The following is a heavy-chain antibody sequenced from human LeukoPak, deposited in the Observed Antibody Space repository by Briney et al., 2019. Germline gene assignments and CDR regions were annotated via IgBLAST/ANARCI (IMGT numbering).Heavy chain of an antibody. Sequence: GESLRLSCAASGFTFSSYSMNWVRQAPGKGLEWVSSISSSSSYIYYADSVKGRFTISRDNAKNSLYLQMNSLRAEDTAVYYCARDGDCSSTSCYIYWGQGTLVTVSS. CDR2: ISSSSSYI. V-gene: IGHV3-21*01. D-gene: IGHD2-2*02. J-gene: IGHJ4*02. CDR3: ARDGDCSSTSCYIY. CDR1: GFTFSSYS.